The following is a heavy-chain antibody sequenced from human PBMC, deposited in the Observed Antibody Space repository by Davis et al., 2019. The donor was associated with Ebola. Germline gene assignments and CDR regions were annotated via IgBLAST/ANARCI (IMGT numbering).Heavy chain of an antibody. CDR2: MNPHNGGT. Sequence: AASVKVSCKASGYTFTGYHMHWVRQAPGQGLEWMGRMNPHNGGTNYAQNFQGRVTMTRDTSISTAYMELSRLRYDDTAVYYCARLCSSSCPNDYWGQGTLVTVSS. J-gene: IGHJ4*02. CDR3: ARLCSSSCPNDY. V-gene: IGHV1-2*06. CDR1: GYTFTGYH. D-gene: IGHD6-13*01.